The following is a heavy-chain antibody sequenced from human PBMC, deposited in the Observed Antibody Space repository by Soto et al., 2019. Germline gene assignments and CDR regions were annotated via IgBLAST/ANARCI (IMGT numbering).Heavy chain of an antibody. CDR1: GFTFRIYA. CDR3: AKGLPSTSCRYFDY. D-gene: IGHD2-2*01. J-gene: IGHJ4*02. Sequence: GGSLRLSCSASGFTFRIYAMHWVRQAPGRGLEYVSSISPDGGGTHYADSVKGRFTISRDNSKNTHYPQMGSLRIDDSAVYYCAKGLPSTSCRYFDYWGQGTLVTVSS. V-gene: IGHV3-64D*06. CDR2: ISPDGGGT.